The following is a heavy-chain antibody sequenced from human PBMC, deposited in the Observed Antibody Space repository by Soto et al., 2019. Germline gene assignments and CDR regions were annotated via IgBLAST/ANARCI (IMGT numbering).Heavy chain of an antibody. CDR1: GGSISSGGYY. CDR3: ARGDLGYCSGGSCWGWFDP. D-gene: IGHD2-15*01. V-gene: IGHV4-31*03. CDR2: IDYSGNT. Sequence: QVQLQESGPGLVKPSQTLSLTCTVSGGSISSGGYYWSWIRQHPGKGLEWIGYIDYSGNTFYNPSFKSRVSMSVDTSKNQFSLRLTSVTAADTAGYYCARGDLGYCSGGSCWGWFDPWGQGTLVTVSS. J-gene: IGHJ5*02.